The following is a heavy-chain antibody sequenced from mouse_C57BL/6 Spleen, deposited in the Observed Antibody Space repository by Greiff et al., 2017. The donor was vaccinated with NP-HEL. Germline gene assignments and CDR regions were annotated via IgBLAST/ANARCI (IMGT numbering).Heavy chain of an antibody. D-gene: IGHD1-1*01. CDR1: GYTFTSYW. CDR2: IYPGSGST. J-gene: IGHJ2*01. V-gene: IGHV1-55*01. CDR3: AREGNYYGSSSYFDY. Sequence: VQLQQSGAELVKPGASVKMSCKASGYTFTSYWITWVKQRPGQGLEWIGDIYPGSGSTNYNEKFKSKATLTVDTSSSTAYMQLSSLTSEDSAVYYCAREGNYYGSSSYFDYWGQGTTLTVSS.